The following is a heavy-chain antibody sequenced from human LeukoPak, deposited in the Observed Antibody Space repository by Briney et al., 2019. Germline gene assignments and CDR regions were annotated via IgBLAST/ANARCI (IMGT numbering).Heavy chain of an antibody. D-gene: IGHD1/OR15-1a*01. J-gene: IGHJ4*02. CDR1: GDSVSNYY. Sequence: PSETLSLTCTVSGDSVSNYYWSWPRQPPGKRLEWIGHSSYSGSTKYNPSLNSRVTLSVDTSKNQLSLKLSSVTAADTAVYYCARHVGNTLYFLDYWGQGILVTVSS. CDR2: SSYSGST. CDR3: ARHVGNTLYFLDY. V-gene: IGHV4-59*08.